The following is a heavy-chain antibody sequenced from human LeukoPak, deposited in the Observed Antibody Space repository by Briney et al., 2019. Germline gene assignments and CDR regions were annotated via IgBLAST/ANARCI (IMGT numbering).Heavy chain of an antibody. J-gene: IGHJ2*01. D-gene: IGHD1-26*01. CDR3: ATDGNFDL. CDR2: IYTTGGT. Sequence: PSETLSLSCSVSGGSISTYYWSWIRQPAGKGLEWIGRIYTTGGTNYNPSLKSRVTISVDTSKNQFSLKLSSVTAADTAVYYCATDGNFDLWGRGTLVTVSS. CDR1: GGSISTYY. V-gene: IGHV4-4*07.